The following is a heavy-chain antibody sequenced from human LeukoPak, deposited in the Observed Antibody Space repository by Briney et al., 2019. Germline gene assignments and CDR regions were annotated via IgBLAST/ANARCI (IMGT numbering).Heavy chain of an antibody. D-gene: IGHD5-24*01. Sequence: GGSLRLSCAASGFTFSTYSMNWVRQPPGKGLEWVSYISSSSSTIYYADSVKGRFTISRDNAKNSLYLQMNSLRDEDTAVFYCARGASRGFDYWGHGTLVTVSS. V-gene: IGHV3-48*02. J-gene: IGHJ4*01. CDR3: ARGASRGFDY. CDR1: GFTFSTYS. CDR2: ISSSSSTI.